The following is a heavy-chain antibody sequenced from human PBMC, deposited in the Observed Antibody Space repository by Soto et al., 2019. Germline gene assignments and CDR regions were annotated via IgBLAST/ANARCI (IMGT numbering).Heavy chain of an antibody. V-gene: IGHV3-30*03. J-gene: IGHJ4*02. CDR2: ISYDGSNI. Sequence: QVQLVESGGGVVQPGRSLRLSCAASGFTFSHYGIHWVRQAPGKGLEWLSVISYDGSNIHYPDSVKGRFTASRDNSKNTLYLQMNSLRAEDTAVYFCVRYSGKYQGPIDYWGQGTLVTVSS. CDR3: VRYSGKYQGPIDY. CDR1: GFTFSHYG. D-gene: IGHD1-26*01.